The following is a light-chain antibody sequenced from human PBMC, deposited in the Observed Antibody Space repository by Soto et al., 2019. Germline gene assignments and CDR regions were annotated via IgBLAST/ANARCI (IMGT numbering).Light chain of an antibody. J-gene: IGKJ4*01. CDR3: LQHNGYPFT. Sequence: DIQVTQSPSSLSTSVGDTVTITCRASQGIRNDLDWYQQKPGKAPERLIYGAYSLQSGVPPRFSGSGSGTEFTLTISSLQPEDLATYYCLQHNGYPFTFGGGTTVQIK. CDR2: GAY. CDR1: QGIRND. V-gene: IGKV1-17*01.